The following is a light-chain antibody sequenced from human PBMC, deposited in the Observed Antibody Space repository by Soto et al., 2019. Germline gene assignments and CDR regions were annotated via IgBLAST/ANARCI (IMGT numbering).Light chain of an antibody. V-gene: IGLV2-14*01. CDR1: NSDVGGYNY. CDR2: EVS. CDR3: SSYTSSSTLV. J-gene: IGLJ2*01. Sequence: HSVLTQPASVSGSPGQSITISCTGTNSDVGGYNYVSWYQQHPGKAPKLMIYEVSNRPSGVSNRFSGSKSGNTASLTISGLQAEDEADYYCSSYTSSSTLVFGGGTKLTVL.